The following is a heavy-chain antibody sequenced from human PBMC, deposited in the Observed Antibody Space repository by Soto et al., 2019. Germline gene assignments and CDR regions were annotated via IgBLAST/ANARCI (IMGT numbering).Heavy chain of an antibody. CDR1: GYTFTDYY. CDR2: INPNSGGT. J-gene: IGHJ6*01. V-gene: IGHV1-2*02. Sequence: QVQLVQSGAEVKKPGASVKVSCKASGYTFTDYYMHWVRQAPGQGLEWMGWINPNSGGTNYAQKFQGRVTMTRDTSISTAYMELNRLRSDETAVYYCARDQSPSSGWPGMDVWGQGPTVTVSS. D-gene: IGHD6-19*01. CDR3: ARDQSPSSGWPGMDV.